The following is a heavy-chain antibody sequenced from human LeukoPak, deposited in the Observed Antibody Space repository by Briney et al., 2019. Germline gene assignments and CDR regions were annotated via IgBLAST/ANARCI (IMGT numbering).Heavy chain of an antibody. CDR3: ATLLPASRHYFQN. CDR2: INGDGSST. J-gene: IGHJ4*02. Sequence: PGGSLRLSCAASGFTFSGYWMHWVRQAPGKGLVWVSRINGDGSSTTYADSVKGRFTISRDNSKNTLYLQMTSLRVEDTAFYYCATLLPASRHYFQNWGQGALVTVSS. D-gene: IGHD2-15*01. CDR1: GFTFSGYW. V-gene: IGHV3-74*01.